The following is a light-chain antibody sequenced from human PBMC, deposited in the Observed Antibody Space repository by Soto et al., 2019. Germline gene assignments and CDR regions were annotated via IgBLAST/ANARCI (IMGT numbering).Light chain of an antibody. CDR2: AAS. CDR3: QQYYSYPWT. V-gene: IGKV1-8*01. Sequence: AIRMTQSPSSLSASTGDRVTITCRASQGISNYLAWYQQKPGKAPKVLIHAASTLQGGVPSRFSGSGSGTDFTLPISGLQSEDFATYYCQQYYSYPWTFGQGTKVEIK. J-gene: IGKJ1*01. CDR1: QGISNY.